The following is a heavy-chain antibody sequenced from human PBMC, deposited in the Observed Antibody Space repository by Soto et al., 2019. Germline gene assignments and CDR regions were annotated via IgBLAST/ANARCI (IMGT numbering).Heavy chain of an antibody. V-gene: IGHV1-46*01. CDR2: IDPSGNGT. D-gene: IGHD3-22*01. J-gene: IGHJ4*02. CDR1: GHTLINYY. Sequence: QGQLVQSGAEAKKPGASVKVSGKASGHTLINYYMHWGRQAPGQGLDWLGKIDPSGNGTSYAERFQGRITLTSDTSTNTVYVELSSLRSEDTAIYYCAINYYDSSASLYWGQGTVVTVSS. CDR3: AINYYDSSASLY.